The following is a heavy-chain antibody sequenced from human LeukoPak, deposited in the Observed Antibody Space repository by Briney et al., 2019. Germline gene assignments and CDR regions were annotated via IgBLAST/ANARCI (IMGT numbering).Heavy chain of an antibody. D-gene: IGHD6-19*01. CDR3: ARESSSGWYEDH. J-gene: IGHJ4*02. Sequence: ASVKVSCKPPGYTFSSYGISWVRQAPGQGLEWMGWISAYTGNTNYAQKFQGRVTMTTDTSTMTAYMEVRSLRSDDTAVYYCARESSSGWYEDHWGQGTLVIVSS. CDR2: ISAYTGNT. CDR1: GYTFSSYG. V-gene: IGHV1-18*01.